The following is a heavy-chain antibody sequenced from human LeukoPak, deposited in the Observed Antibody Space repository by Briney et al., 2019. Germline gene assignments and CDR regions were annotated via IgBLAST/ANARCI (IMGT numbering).Heavy chain of an antibody. CDR3: ARRPHARQWLVRGNFDY. V-gene: IGHV4-34*01. Sequence: TSETLSLTCAVYGGSFSGYYWSWIRQPPGKGLEWIGEINHSGSTNYNPSLKSRVTISVDTSKNQFSLKLSSVTAADTAVYYCARRPHARQWLVRGNFDYWGQGTLVTVSS. CDR1: GGSFSGYY. D-gene: IGHD6-19*01. J-gene: IGHJ4*02. CDR2: INHSGST.